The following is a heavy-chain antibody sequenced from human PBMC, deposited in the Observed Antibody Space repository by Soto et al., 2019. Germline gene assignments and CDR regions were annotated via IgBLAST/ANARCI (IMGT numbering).Heavy chain of an antibody. V-gene: IGHV3-23*01. CDR1: GFTFSSYG. D-gene: IGHD3-3*01. Sequence: GGSLRLSCAASGFTFSSYGMTWVRQAPGKGLEWVSGILGSGGSTYYADSVKGRFTISRDNSNNTLYLQMNSLRAEETAVYYGYYDFCGGYAYYMDVCGKRTTVPVSS. J-gene: IGHJ6*03. CDR3: YYDFCGGYAYYMDV. CDR2: ILGSGGST.